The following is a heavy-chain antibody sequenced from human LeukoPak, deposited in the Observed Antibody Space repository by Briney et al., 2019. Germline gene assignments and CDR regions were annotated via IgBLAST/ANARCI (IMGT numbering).Heavy chain of an antibody. D-gene: IGHD6-19*01. CDR3: ARVGQGSGWYFDY. Sequence: SEALSLTCTVSGGSISGYYWSWIRQPAGKGLEWIGRIYISGSTNYNPSLKSRLTMSVDTSKNQFSLKLSSVTAADTAVYYCARVGQGSGWYFDYWGQGTLVTVSS. CDR1: GGSISGYY. J-gene: IGHJ4*02. CDR2: IYISGST. V-gene: IGHV4-4*07.